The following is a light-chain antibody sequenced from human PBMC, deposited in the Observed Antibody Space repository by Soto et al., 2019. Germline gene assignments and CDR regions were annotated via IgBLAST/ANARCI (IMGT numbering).Light chain of an antibody. CDR2: SNN. CDR1: SSNIGSNT. Sequence: QSVLTQPPSASGTPGQRVTISCSGSSSNIGSNTVNWYQQLPGTAPKLLIYSNNQRPSGVPDRFSGSKSGTSASLAISGLKSEDEADYYCAAWDDSLKGVFGGGTKLTVL. CDR3: AAWDDSLKGV. V-gene: IGLV1-44*01. J-gene: IGLJ2*01.